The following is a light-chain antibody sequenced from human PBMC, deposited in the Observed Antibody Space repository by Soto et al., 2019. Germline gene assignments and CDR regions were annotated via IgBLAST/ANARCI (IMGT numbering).Light chain of an antibody. V-gene: IGLV2-14*01. CDR2: EVT. Sequence: QSVLTQPASVSGSPGQSITISCTGTRRDVGGYNYASWYQQYPGKSPKLLIYEVTHRPSGVSNRFSGSKSGNTASLTISGLQAEDEADYYCSSYTISNTLPFVFGTGTKVTV. CDR3: SSYTISNTLPFV. CDR1: RRDVGGYNY. J-gene: IGLJ1*01.